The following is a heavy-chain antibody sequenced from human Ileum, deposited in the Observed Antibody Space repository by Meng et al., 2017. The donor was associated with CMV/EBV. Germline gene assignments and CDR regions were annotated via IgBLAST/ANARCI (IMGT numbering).Heavy chain of an antibody. D-gene: IGHD1-26*01. V-gene: IGHV3-23*03. CDR2: IYSGGVGT. J-gene: IGHJ4*02. Sequence: AASGFSFSNYAMSWVRQAPGKGLEWVSVIYSGGVGTYYADSVKGRFIISRDNSKNTLSLQMNSLRVEDTALYYCAKNGEWDGGRYDYWGQGALVTVSS. CDR3: AKNGEWDGGRYDY. CDR1: GFSFSNYA.